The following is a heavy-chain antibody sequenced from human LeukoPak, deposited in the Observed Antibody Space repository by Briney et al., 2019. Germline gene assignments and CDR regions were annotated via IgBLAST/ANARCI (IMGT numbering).Heavy chain of an antibody. CDR3: ARRAYSAAYWKHFDY. CDR2: INHSGST. Sequence: SETLSLTCAVYGGSFSGYYWSWIRRPPGKGLEWIGEINHSGSTNYNPSLKSRVTISVDTSKNQFSLKLSSVTAADTAVYFCARRAYSAAYWKHFDYWGQGILVTVSS. CDR1: GGSFSGYY. V-gene: IGHV4-34*01. D-gene: IGHD1-1*01. J-gene: IGHJ4*02.